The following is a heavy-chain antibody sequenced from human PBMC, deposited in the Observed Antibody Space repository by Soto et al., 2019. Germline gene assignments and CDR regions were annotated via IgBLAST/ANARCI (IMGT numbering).Heavy chain of an antibody. CDR2: TYYRSKWYN. CDR1: GDSVSSNSAA. D-gene: IGHD6-19*01. CDR3: ARDLSDSSGWSRTNWFDP. J-gene: IGHJ5*02. V-gene: IGHV6-1*01. Sequence: KQSQTLSLTCAISGDSVSSNSAAWNWIRQSPSRGLEWLGRTYYRSKWYNDYAVSVKSRITINPDTSKNQFSLQLNSVTPEDTAVYYCARDLSDSSGWSRTNWFDPWGQGTLVTVSS.